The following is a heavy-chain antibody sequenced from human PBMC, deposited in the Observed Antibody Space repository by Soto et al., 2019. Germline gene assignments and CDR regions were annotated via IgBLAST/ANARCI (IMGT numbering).Heavy chain of an antibody. Sequence: PGESLKISCKGSGYSFTSYWISWVRQMPGKGLEWMGRIDPSDSYTNYSPSFQGHVTISADKSISTAYLQWSSLKASDTAMYYCARMCSSTSCYYYYGMDVWGQVPTVTAPS. D-gene: IGHD2-2*01. J-gene: IGHJ6*02. CDR2: IDPSDSYT. CDR1: GYSFTSYW. V-gene: IGHV5-10-1*01. CDR3: ARMCSSTSCYYYYGMDV.